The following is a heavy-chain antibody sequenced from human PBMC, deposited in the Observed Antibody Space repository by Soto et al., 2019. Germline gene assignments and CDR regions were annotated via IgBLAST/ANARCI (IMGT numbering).Heavy chain of an antibody. D-gene: IGHD2-21*02. J-gene: IGHJ6*02. V-gene: IGHV4-39*02. CDR2: IYYSGST. Sequence: SETLSLTCAVSGGSISSSSYYWGWIRQPPGKGLEWIGSIYYSGSTYYNPSLKSRVTISVDTSKNQFSLQLSSVTAADTAVYFCAREDDGGDRDYYGLDVWGQGTTVTVSS. CDR1: GGSISSSSYY. CDR3: AREDDGGDRDYYGLDV.